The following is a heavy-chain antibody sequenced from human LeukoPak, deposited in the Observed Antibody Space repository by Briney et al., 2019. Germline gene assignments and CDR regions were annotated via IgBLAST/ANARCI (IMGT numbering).Heavy chain of an antibody. CDR2: IYNGGTT. V-gene: IGHV3-66*02. CDR3: AGGWEVARSFDY. D-gene: IGHD1-26*01. J-gene: IGHJ4*02. Sequence: PGGSLRLSCAASGVTSNYMSWVRQAPGKGLEWVSVIYNGGTTYYADSVKGRFTISRDNSKSTLFLYLQMNSLRTDDTAVYYCAGGWEVARSFDYWGQGTLVTVSS. CDR1: GVTSNY.